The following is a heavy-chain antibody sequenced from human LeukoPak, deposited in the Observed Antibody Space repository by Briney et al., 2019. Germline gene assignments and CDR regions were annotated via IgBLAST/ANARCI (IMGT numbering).Heavy chain of an antibody. CDR2: IWYDGSNK. D-gene: IGHD3-22*01. Sequence: GGSLRLSCAASGFTFSSYGVHWVRQAPGKGLEWVAVIWYDGSNKYYADSVKGRFTISRDNSKNTLYLQMNSLRAEDTAVYYCARDNYYDSSGYYYLVDWGQGTLVTVSS. J-gene: IGHJ4*02. V-gene: IGHV3-33*01. CDR1: GFTFSSYG. CDR3: ARDNYYDSSGYYYLVD.